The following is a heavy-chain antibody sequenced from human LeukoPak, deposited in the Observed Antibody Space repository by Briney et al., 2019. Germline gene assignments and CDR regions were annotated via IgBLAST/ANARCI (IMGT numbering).Heavy chain of an antibody. CDR1: GGSFSGYY. D-gene: IGHD6-13*01. V-gene: IGHV4-34*01. CDR2: INHSGST. J-gene: IGHJ3*02. Sequence: PSETLSLTCAVYGGSFSGYYWSWIRQPPGKGLGWIGEINHSGSTNYNPSLKSRVTISVDTSMNQFSLKLSSVTAADTAVYYCARVTAAGTADDAFDIWGQGTMVTVSS. CDR3: ARVTAAGTADDAFDI.